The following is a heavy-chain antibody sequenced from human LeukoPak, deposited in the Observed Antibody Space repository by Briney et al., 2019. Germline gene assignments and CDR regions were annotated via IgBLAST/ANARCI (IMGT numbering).Heavy chain of an antibody. V-gene: IGHV3-30*03. CDR2: ISSDGSNK. CDR3: RAAARFCDYYYGY. J-gene: IGHJ4*01. CDR1: GFTFNSFG. D-gene: IGHD3-22*01. Sequence: GGSLRLSCAASGFTFNSFGMHWVRQAPGKGLEWVAVISSDGSNKYYADSVRGRFTISRDNSKDTLYLQMNSLTPEDTAVYYCRAAARFCDYYYGYWGHGILVTVSS.